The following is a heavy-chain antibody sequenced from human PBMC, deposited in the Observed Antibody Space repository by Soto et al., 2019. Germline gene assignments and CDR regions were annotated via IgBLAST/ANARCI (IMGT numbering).Heavy chain of an antibody. CDR3: ARDSNNRQDGTDV. D-gene: IGHD4-4*01. CDR1: GFTFSRYA. CDR2: ISYSGDYI. V-gene: IGHV3-21*06. Sequence: GGSLRLSCEASGFTFSRYALNWVRQAPGKGLEWVSSISYSGDYIYYAESVKGRFTISRDNAKNSLFLEINSLRAEDTAVYFCARDSNNRQDGTDVWGQGTTVTVSS. J-gene: IGHJ6*02.